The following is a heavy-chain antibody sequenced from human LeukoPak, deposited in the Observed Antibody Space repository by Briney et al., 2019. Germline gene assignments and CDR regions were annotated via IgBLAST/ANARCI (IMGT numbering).Heavy chain of an antibody. V-gene: IGHV3-23*01. CDR3: ANRARGVYRYYFDY. CDR2: ISGSGGST. Sequence: QSGGSLRLSCAGSGFPFSHYAMHWVRQAPGKGLEWVSAISGSGGSTYYADSVKGRFTISRDNSKNTLYLQMNSLRAEDTAVYYCANRARGVYRYYFDYWGQGTLVTVSS. J-gene: IGHJ4*02. D-gene: IGHD3-10*01. CDR1: GFPFSHYA.